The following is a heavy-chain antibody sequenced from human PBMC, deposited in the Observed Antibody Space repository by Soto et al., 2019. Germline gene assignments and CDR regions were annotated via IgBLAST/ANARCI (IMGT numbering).Heavy chain of an antibody. J-gene: IGHJ6*02. CDR2: INPETGGT. CDR1: EYTFTGYY. V-gene: IGHV1-2*02. D-gene: IGHD2-2*01. CDR3: ARERYQVISDGMDV. Sequence: ASVKVSCKASEYTFTGYYVHWVREAPGQGLEWMGWINPETGGTSYAQKFQGRVTLSRDTSISTAYLELSRLRFDDAAVYFCARERYQVISDGMDVWGQGTTVTVSS.